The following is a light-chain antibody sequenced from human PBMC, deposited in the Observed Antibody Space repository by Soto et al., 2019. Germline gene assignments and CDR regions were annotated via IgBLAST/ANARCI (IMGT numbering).Light chain of an antibody. V-gene: IGKV1-5*03. J-gene: IGKJ4*01. CDR2: KAS. CDR3: QQYNSYPLT. Sequence: DIQMTQSPSTLSASLGDRVTITCRASQSISSWLAWYQQKPGKAPKLLIYKASSLASGVPSRFSGSGSGTEFTLTISSLQPDDFATYYCQQYNSYPLTFGRGTKVEIK. CDR1: QSISSW.